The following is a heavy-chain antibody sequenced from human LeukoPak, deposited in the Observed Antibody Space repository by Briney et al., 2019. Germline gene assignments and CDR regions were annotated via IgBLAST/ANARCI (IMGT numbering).Heavy chain of an antibody. CDR2: ISGSGDAA. CDR3: AAAPRPTTPLPPVDY. J-gene: IGHJ4*02. V-gene: IGHV3-23*01. D-gene: IGHD1-1*01. Sequence: GGSLRLSCAASGFTFSSFAVSWVRQAPGKGLEWVSSISGSGDAAYYADSVKGRFTISRDNSKNILYLQMNSLGAEDSAVYYCAAAPRPTTPLPPVDYWGQGTLVTVSS. CDR1: GFTFSSFA.